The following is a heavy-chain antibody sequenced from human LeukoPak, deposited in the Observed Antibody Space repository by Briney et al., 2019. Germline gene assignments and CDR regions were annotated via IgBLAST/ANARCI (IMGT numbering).Heavy chain of an antibody. CDR1: GGSISSSSYY. CDR2: IYYSGST. V-gene: IGHV4-39*07. D-gene: IGHD6-13*01. Sequence: SETLSLTCTVSGGSISSSSYYWGWIRQPPGKGLEWIGSIYYSGSTYYNPSLKSRVTISVDTSKNQFSLKLSSVTAADTAIYYCARGLEVAAAGTPWDIWGQGTMVTVSS. CDR3: ARGLEVAAAGTPWDI. J-gene: IGHJ3*02.